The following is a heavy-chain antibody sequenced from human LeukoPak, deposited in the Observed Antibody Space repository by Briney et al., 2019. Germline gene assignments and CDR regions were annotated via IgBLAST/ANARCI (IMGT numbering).Heavy chain of an antibody. V-gene: IGHV4-59*01. D-gene: IGHD3-16*01. CDR1: GGSINSYY. CDR2: IYYSGST. J-gene: IGHJ4*02. CDR3: ARIDYATFDC. Sequence: PSETLSLTCTVSGGSINSYYWSWIRQPPGRGQEWIGDIYYSGSTIYNPSLKSRVTISVDTSKNQFSLNLRSVTAADTAVYYCARIDYATFDCWGPGTLVTVSS.